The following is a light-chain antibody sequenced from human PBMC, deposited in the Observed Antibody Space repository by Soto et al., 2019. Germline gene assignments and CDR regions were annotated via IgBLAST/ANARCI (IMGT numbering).Light chain of an antibody. Sequence: EIVMTQSPATLSVSPGERATLSCRASQSVSSNLAWYRQKPGQAPRLLIYGASTRATGIPARFSGSGSVTEFTLTLSRLQSVDFAVYYCQQYNNWPPWTFGQGTKVEIK. CDR1: QSVSSN. J-gene: IGKJ1*01. CDR2: GAS. CDR3: QQYNNWPPWT. V-gene: IGKV3-15*01.